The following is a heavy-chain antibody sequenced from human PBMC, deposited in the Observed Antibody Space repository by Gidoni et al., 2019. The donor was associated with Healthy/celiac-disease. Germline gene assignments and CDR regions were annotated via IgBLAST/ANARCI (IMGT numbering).Heavy chain of an antibody. CDR2: IYYSGST. D-gene: IGHD2-2*01. V-gene: IGHV4-31*03. CDR1: GGSISSGGYY. J-gene: IGHJ4*02. Sequence: QVQLQESGPGLVKPSQTLSLTCTVSGGSISSGGYYWRWIRQHPGKGLEWIGYIYYSGSTYYNPSLKSRVTISVDTSKNQFSLKLSSVTAADTAVYYCARVGVPAAPPRRYYFDYWGQGTLVTVSS. CDR3: ARVGVPAAPPRRYYFDY.